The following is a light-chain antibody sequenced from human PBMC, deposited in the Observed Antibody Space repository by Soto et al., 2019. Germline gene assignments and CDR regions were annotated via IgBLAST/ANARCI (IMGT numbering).Light chain of an antibody. CDR2: GAS. CDR3: QQYNNWPRT. J-gene: IGKJ1*01. Sequence: EIVLTQSPATLSLSPGETVTLSCRASQSISTYLAWYQHKPGQSPRLLIYGASSRATGIPDRFSGSGSGTDFTLTISSLQSEDFAVYYCQQYNNWPRTFGEGTKVDIK. CDR1: QSISTY. V-gene: IGKV3D-15*01.